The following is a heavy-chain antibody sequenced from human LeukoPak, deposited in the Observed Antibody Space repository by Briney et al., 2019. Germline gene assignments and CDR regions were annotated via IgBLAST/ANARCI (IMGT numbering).Heavy chain of an antibody. Sequence: PSETLSLTCAVSGGSISSSDWWSWVRQPPGRGLEWIGYIYRSEDTDSNPSLKSRVTMSVDKSKNQFSLKLSSVTAADTAVYYCARDPHCSSTNCPFDYWGQGTLVIVSS. CDR3: ARDPHCSSTNCPFDY. CDR2: IYRSEDT. D-gene: IGHD2-2*01. V-gene: IGHV4-4*02. J-gene: IGHJ4*02. CDR1: GGSISSSDW.